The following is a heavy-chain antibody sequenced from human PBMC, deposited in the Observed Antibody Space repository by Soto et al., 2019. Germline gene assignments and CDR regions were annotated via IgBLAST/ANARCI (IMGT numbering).Heavy chain of an antibody. Sequence: SETLSLTCTVSGGSISSSSYYWGWIRQPPGKGLEWIGSIYYSGSTYYNPSLKSRVTISVDTSKNQFSLKLSSVTAADTAVYYCARTIKTVTDAFDIWGQGTMVTVSS. V-gene: IGHV4-39*01. J-gene: IGHJ3*02. CDR1: GGSISSSSYY. CDR2: IYYSGST. D-gene: IGHD4-17*01. CDR3: ARTIKTVTDAFDI.